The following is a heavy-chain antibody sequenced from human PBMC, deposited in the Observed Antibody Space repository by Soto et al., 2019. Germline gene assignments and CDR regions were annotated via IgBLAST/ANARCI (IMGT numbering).Heavy chain of an antibody. D-gene: IGHD5-18*01. CDR2: IKSDGSST. V-gene: IGHV3-74*01. J-gene: IGHJ4*02. CDR1: GFSLSSRW. CDR3: VRDQDTYGYSYTFDY. Sequence: GGSLRLSCAASGFSLSSRWMHWVRQIPGKGLMWVSRIKSDGSSTSYADSVKGRFSISRDNAKNTVYLQMNSLRAEDTALYYCVRDQDTYGYSYTFDYWGQGTLVTVSS.